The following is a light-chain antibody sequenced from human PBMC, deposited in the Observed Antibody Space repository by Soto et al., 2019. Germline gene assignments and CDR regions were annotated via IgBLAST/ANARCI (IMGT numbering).Light chain of an antibody. Sequence: SALTQPASVSGSPGQSITISCTGSSSDIGAYNYVSWFQQYPGKAPKLIISEVSNRPSGVSNRFSGSKSGTAASLTISGLQTEDEADYFCCSFTTDWTHVFGTGTKVTVL. CDR1: SSDIGAYNY. CDR3: CSFTTDWTHV. CDR2: EVS. J-gene: IGLJ1*01. V-gene: IGLV2-14*01.